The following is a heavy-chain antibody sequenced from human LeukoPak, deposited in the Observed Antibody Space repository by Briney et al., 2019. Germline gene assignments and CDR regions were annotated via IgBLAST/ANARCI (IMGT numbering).Heavy chain of an antibody. CDR2: IYYSGST. CDR3: ARRDQGYYYYYGMDV. Sequence: KPSETLSLTCTVSGGSISSYYWSWIRQPPGKGLEWIGYIYYSGSTNYNPSLKSRVTISVDTSKNQFSLKLSSVTAADTAVYYCARRDQGYYYYYGMDVWGQGTTVTVSS. J-gene: IGHJ6*02. CDR1: GGSISSYY. V-gene: IGHV4-59*12.